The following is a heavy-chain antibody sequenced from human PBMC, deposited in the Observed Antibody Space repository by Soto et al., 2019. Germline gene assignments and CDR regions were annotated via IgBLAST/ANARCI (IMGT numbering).Heavy chain of an antibody. CDR1: GYTLTELS. J-gene: IGHJ4*02. V-gene: IGHV1-24*01. Sequence: ASVKVSCKVSGYTLTELSMHWVRQAPGKGLEWMGGFDPEDGETIYAQKFQGRVTMTEDTSTDTAYMALSSLRSEDTAVYYCATVNWNQYYFDYWGQGTLVTVPS. CDR3: ATVNWNQYYFDY. D-gene: IGHD1-20*01. CDR2: FDPEDGET.